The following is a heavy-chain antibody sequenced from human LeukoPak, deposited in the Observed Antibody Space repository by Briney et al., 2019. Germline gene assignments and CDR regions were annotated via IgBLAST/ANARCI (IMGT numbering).Heavy chain of an antibody. CDR1: GFTFSSYE. V-gene: IGHV3-48*03. CDR2: ISTSGSTI. Sequence: PGGSLRLSCAASGFTFSSYEMNWVRQAPGKGLGWGSYISTSGSTIYYAAYVKGRFTISRDNAKNSLYLQMNSLRAEDTAVYYCAELGITMIGGVWGKGTTVTISS. D-gene: IGHD3-10*02. J-gene: IGHJ6*04. CDR3: AELGITMIGGV.